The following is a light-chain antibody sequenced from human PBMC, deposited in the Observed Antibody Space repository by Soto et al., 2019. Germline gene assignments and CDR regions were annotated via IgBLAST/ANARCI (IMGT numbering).Light chain of an antibody. CDR3: ISYSDGQSYL. Sequence: QSVLTQPASVSGSPGQSITISCSGTSSDIGSYDHVAWYQQFPGKSPKLIIYAVSDRPSGVSDRFSGSKSGISASLTISGLQTEDEADYYCISYSDGQSYLFGTGTKV. V-gene: IGLV2-14*03. CDR1: SSDIGSYDH. CDR2: AVS. J-gene: IGLJ1*01.